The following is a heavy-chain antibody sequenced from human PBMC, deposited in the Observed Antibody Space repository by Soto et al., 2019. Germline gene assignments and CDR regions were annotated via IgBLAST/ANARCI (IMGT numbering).Heavy chain of an antibody. CDR1: GYTFTSYY. V-gene: IGHV1-46*01. CDR2: INPSGGST. CDR3: ARCLYSSASSSYYCIVV. J-gene: IGHJ6*02. D-gene: IGHD6-19*01. Sequence: ASVKVSCKASGYTFTSYYMHWVRQAPGQGLEWMGIINPSGGSTSYAQKFQGRVTMTRDTSTSTVYMELSSLRSEDTAVYYCARCLYSSASSSYYCIVVLGQGPTVKVSS.